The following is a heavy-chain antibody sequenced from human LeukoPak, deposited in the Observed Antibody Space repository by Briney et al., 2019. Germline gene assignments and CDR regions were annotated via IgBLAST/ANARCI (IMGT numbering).Heavy chain of an antibody. J-gene: IGHJ4*02. CDR2: MNPNSGNT. V-gene: IGHV1-8*03. CDR3: AGGSHVGTTYYDFWSGYSSSWYYGGYDY. Sequence: ASVKVSCKASGYTFTSYDINWVRQATGQGLEWMGWMNPNSGNTGYAQKFQGRDTITRNTSISTAYMELSSLRSEDTAVYYCAGGSHVGTTYYDFWSGYSSSWYYGGYDYWGQGTLVTVSS. CDR1: GYTFTSYD. D-gene: IGHD3-3*01.